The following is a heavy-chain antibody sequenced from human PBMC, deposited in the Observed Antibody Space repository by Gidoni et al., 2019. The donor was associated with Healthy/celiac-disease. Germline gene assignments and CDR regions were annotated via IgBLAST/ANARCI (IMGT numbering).Heavy chain of an antibody. V-gene: IGHV1-18*01. D-gene: IGHD2-15*01. CDR1: GYTFTSYG. CDR3: ARVGAKLGHCSGGSCYGGDY. CDR2: ISAYNGNT. J-gene: IGHJ4*02. Sequence: QVQLVQSGAEVKKPGASVKVSCKASGYTFTSYGISWVRQAPGQGLEWMGWISAYNGNTNYAQKLQGRVTMTTDTSTSTAYMELRSLRSDDTAVYYCARVGAKLGHCSGGSCYGGDYWGQGTLVTVSS.